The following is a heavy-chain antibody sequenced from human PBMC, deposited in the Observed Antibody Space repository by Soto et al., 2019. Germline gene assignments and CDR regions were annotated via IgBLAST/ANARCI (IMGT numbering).Heavy chain of an antibody. Sequence: ASVKVSCKASGYTFTTYFIHWMRQAPGHRLEWMAWINPDNGRTTYSQNLQGRVTITRDTSANTVYMEVSSLTSEDTAIYYCGSGPYSGPFSYWAQGTLVTVSA. CDR3: GSGPYSGPFSY. D-gene: IGHD4-4*01. CDR2: INPDNGRT. CDR1: GYTFTTYF. J-gene: IGHJ4*02. V-gene: IGHV1-3*01.